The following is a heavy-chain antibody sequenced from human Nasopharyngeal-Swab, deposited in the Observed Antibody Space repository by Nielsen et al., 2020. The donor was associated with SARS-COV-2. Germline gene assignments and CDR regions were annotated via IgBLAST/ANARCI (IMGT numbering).Heavy chain of an antibody. CDR2: ISSSSSTI. CDR1: GFTFSNYG. J-gene: IGHJ6*03. CDR3: ARDSTSSGWPYYYCYMDV. V-gene: IGHV3-48*01. Sequence: GESLKISCAASGFTFSNYGMYWVRQAPGKGLEWVSYISSSSSTIYYADSVKGRFTISRDNAKNSLYLQMNSLRAEDTAVYYCARDSTSSGWPYYYCYMDVWGKGTTVTVSS. D-gene: IGHD6-19*01.